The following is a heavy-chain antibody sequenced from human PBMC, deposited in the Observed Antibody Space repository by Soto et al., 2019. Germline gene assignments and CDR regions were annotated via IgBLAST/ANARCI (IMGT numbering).Heavy chain of an antibody. CDR2: ISSSGSTI. CDR3: AGSSTVTTQSYYYYGMDV. J-gene: IGHJ6*02. V-gene: IGHV3-48*03. D-gene: IGHD4-17*01. Sequence: GSLRLSCAASGFTFSSYEMNWVRQAPGKGLEWVSYISSSGSTIYYADSVKGRFTISRDNAKNSLYLQMNSLRAEDTAVYYCAGSSTVTTQSYYYYGMDVWGQGTTVTVSS. CDR1: GFTFSSYE.